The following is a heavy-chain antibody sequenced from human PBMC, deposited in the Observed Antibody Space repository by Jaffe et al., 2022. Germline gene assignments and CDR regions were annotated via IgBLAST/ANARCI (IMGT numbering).Heavy chain of an antibody. D-gene: IGHD3-9*01. CDR3: ARLEWEYDILTGQRTYYFDY. CDR1: GGSISSSSYY. J-gene: IGHJ4*02. Sequence: QLQLQESGPGLVKPSETLSLTCTVSGGSISSSSYYWGWIRQPPGKGLEWIGSIYYSGSTYYNPSLKSRVTISVDTSKNQFSLKLSSVTAADTAVYYCARLEWEYDILTGQRTYYFDYWGQGTLVTVSS. CDR2: IYYSGST. V-gene: IGHV4-39*01.